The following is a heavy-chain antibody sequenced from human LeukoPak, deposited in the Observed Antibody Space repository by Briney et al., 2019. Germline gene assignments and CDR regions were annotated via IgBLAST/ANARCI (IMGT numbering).Heavy chain of an antibody. CDR1: GFTFSNYW. D-gene: IGHD3-16*01. J-gene: IGHJ4*02. CDR2: IKQDGSEK. CDR3: ARGGGSFDY. Sequence: PGGSLRLSCAASGFTFSNYWMSWVRQAPGKGLEWVANIKQDGSEKDYVDSVKGRFTISRDNAKNSLDLQMNSLRAEDTAVYYCARGGGSFDYWGQGTLVTVSS. V-gene: IGHV3-7*01.